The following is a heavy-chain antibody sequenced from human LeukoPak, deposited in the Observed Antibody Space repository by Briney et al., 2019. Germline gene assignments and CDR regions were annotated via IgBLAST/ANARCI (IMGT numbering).Heavy chain of an antibody. D-gene: IGHD3-22*01. J-gene: IGHJ4*02. V-gene: IGHV1-2*06. Sequence: GASVKVSCKASGYTFTGYYMHWVRQAPGQGLEWMGRINPNSGGTNYAQKFQGRVTMTRDTSISTACMELSRLRSDDTAVYYCASIRRIYDSSGSSFDYWGQGTLVTVSS. CDR1: GYTFTGYY. CDR3: ASIRRIYDSSGSSFDY. CDR2: INPNSGGT.